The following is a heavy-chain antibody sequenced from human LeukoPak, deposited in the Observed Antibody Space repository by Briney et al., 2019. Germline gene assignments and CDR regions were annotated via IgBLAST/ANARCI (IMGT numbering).Heavy chain of an antibody. CDR2: INPSGGST. Sequence: GASVKVSCKASGYTFTSYYMHWVRQAPGQGLEWMGIINPSGGSTSYAQKFQGRVTMTRDTSTSTVYVELSSLRSEDTAVYYCARGTERIVVVPAAMNYWGQGTLVTVSS. D-gene: IGHD2-2*01. V-gene: IGHV1-46*01. CDR1: GYTFTSYY. J-gene: IGHJ4*02. CDR3: ARGTERIVVVPAAMNY.